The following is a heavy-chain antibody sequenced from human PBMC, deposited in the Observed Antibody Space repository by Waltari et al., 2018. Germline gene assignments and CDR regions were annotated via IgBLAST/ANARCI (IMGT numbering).Heavy chain of an antibody. V-gene: IGHV1-69*01. CDR2: VNPMFGTA. CDR1: GGTFSSYA. D-gene: IGHD3-22*01. Sequence: QVQLVQSGAEVKKPGSSVKVSCKASGGTFSSYAISWVRQAPGQGLEWMGGVNPMFGTANYAQKFQGRVTITADESTSTAYMELSSLRSEDTAVYYCATEGSITMIAASDYWGQGTLVTVSS. CDR3: ATEGSITMIAASDY. J-gene: IGHJ4*02.